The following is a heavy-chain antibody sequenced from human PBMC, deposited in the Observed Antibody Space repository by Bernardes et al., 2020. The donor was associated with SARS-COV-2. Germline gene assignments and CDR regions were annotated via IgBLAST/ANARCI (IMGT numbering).Heavy chain of an antibody. V-gene: IGHV4-30-4*01. Sequence: SETLSLTCTVSGDSISSGYNYWSWIRQPPGMGLEWIGNIFYTGSTYYNASLKSRVTISLDTPKNQISLNLRSATAADTAAYYCARVPGGNSVYYFDLWGRGTLVTVSS. CDR1: GDSISSGYNY. CDR3: ARVPGGNSVYYFDL. CDR2: IFYTGST. D-gene: IGHD2-21*01. J-gene: IGHJ2*01.